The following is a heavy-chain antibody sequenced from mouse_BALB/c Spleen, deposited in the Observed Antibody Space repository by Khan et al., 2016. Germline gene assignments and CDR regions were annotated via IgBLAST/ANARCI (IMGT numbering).Heavy chain of an antibody. J-gene: IGHJ1*01. CDR3: AREDDLYWYFDV. D-gene: IGHD2-3*01. V-gene: IGHV4-2*02. CDR1: GFDFSRYW. Sequence: EVKLLESGGGLVQPGGSLNLSCAATGFDFSRYWMSWARQAPGKGQEWIGEINPGSSTINYTPSLKDKFIISRDNAKNTLYLQISKLRSEYTALYYCAREDDLYWYFDVRGAGTTVTVSS. CDR2: INPGSSTI.